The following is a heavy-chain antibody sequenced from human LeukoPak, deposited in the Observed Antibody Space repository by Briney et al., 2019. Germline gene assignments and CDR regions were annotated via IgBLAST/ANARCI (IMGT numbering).Heavy chain of an antibody. CDR1: GFSFSNYW. CDR2: IKQDGSEK. Sequence: GGSLRLSCAASGFSFSNYWMSWVRQAPGKGLEWVASIKQDGSEKYYVDSVKGRFTISRDSAKNSLNLQMSSLRVDDTAVYYCAKVVQWLGYFDYWGQGTLVTVSS. J-gene: IGHJ4*02. CDR3: AKVVQWLGYFDY. D-gene: IGHD6-19*01. V-gene: IGHV3-7*01.